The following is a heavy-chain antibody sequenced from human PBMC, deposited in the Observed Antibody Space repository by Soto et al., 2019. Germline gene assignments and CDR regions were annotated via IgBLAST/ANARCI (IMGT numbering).Heavy chain of an antibody. D-gene: IGHD1-7*01. CDR3: ARDREYHWNYNWFDS. V-gene: IGHV1-18*01. J-gene: IGHJ5*01. Sequence: QVQLVQSGAEVKKPGASVKVSCKASGYTFTSYGISWVRQAPGQGLEWMGWISAYNGNTNFAQKLQGRVTMTTETSTSTAYMELRSLRSDDTAVYYCARDREYHWNYNWFDSWGQGTLVTVSS. CDR1: GYTFTSYG. CDR2: ISAYNGNT.